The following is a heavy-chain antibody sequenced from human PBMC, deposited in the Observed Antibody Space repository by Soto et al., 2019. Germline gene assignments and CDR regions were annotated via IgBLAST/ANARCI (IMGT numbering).Heavy chain of an antibody. Sequence: GGSLRLSCTASGFTFSSHAMTWVHQAPGKGLEWVSGLSDSGDSIYYADSVKGRFTIYRDNSMNTLYLQMNTLRVEDTAVYYCAKVSSSWYAGFFDLWGQGTLVTVSS. D-gene: IGHD6-13*01. J-gene: IGHJ4*02. CDR3: AKVSSSWYAGFFDL. CDR1: GFTFSSHA. V-gene: IGHV3-23*01. CDR2: LSDSGDSI.